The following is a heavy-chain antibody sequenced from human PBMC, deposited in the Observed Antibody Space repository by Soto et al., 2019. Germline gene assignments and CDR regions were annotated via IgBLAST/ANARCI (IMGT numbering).Heavy chain of an antibody. CDR3: AKDSRAVPSGMDV. CDR1: GFTFSSYA. Sequence: EVQLLESGGGLVQPGGSLRLSCAASGFTFSSYAMSWVRQAPGKGLEWVSAISGSGGSTYYADSVKGRFTISRDNSKNTPYLQMNSLRAEDTAVYYCAKDSRAVPSGMDVWGQGTTVTVSS. D-gene: IGHD6-6*01. CDR2: ISGSGGST. J-gene: IGHJ6*02. V-gene: IGHV3-23*01.